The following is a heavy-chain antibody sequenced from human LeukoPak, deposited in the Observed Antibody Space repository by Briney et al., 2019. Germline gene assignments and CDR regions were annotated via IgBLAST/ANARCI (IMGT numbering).Heavy chain of an antibody. CDR1: GGSFSGYY. V-gene: IGHV4-34*01. CDR3: ARAKRYCSSTSCSLSYYYYYMDV. CDR2: INHSGST. J-gene: IGHJ6*03. D-gene: IGHD2-2*01. Sequence: PSETLSLTCAVYGGSFSGYYWSWLRQPPGKGLEWIGEINHSGSTNYNPSLKRRVTISVDTSKNQFSLKLSSVTAADTAVYYCARAKRYCSSTSCSLSYYYYYMDVWGKGTTVTVSS.